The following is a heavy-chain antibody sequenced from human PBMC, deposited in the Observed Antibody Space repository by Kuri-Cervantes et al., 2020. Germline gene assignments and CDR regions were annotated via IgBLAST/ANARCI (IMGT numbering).Heavy chain of an antibody. J-gene: IGHJ3*02. Sequence: SVKVSCKASGYTFTSYGISWVRQAPGQGLEWMGGIIPILGIANYAQKFQGRVTITADKSTSTAYMELSSLRSEDTAVYYCASGGLQKDAFDIWGQGTMVTVSS. D-gene: IGHD5-24*01. CDR1: GYTFTSYG. CDR2: IIPILGIA. CDR3: ASGGLQKDAFDI. V-gene: IGHV1-69*10.